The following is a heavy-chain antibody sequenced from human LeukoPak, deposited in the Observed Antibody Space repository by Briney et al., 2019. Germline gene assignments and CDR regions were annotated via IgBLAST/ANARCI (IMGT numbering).Heavy chain of an antibody. CDR2: ISYDGSNK. J-gene: IGHJ4*02. V-gene: IGHV3-30*03. D-gene: IGHD6-19*01. CDR1: GFTFSSYG. Sequence: GGSLRLSCAASGFTFSSYGMHWVRQAPGKGLEWVAVISYDGSNKYYADSVKGRFTISRDNSKNTLYLQMNSLRAEDTAVYYCARGRGSSAWYYCDNWGQGTLVTVSS. CDR3: ARGRGSSAWYYCDN.